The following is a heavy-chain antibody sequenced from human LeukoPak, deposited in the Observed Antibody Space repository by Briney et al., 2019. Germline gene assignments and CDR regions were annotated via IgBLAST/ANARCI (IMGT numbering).Heavy chain of an antibody. CDR1: GYTFTSNY. D-gene: IGHD5-24*01. V-gene: IGHV1-46*01. Sequence: ASVRVSCKAFGYTFTSNYMHWVRQAPGQGPEWVGVISPSGGSTTYAQKFQGRVTLTRDMSTSTDYLELSSLRSEDTAVYYCARDNSVRDEAWWFNPWGQGTLVTVSS. J-gene: IGHJ5*02. CDR2: ISPSGGST. CDR3: ARDNSVRDEAWWFNP.